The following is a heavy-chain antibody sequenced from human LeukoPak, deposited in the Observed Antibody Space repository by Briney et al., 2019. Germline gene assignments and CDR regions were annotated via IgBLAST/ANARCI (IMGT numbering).Heavy chain of an antibody. J-gene: IGHJ6*02. CDR1: GFTFSSYW. V-gene: IGHV3-7*01. D-gene: IGHD6-13*01. CDR3: AKDQSAAGWYYYGMDV. CDR2: IREDGSEQ. Sequence: GGSLRLSCAASGFTFSSYWMSWVRQAPGKGLEWVANIREDGSEQFYVDSVKGRFIISRDNTKKSLYLQMNSLRAEDTAVYYCAKDQSAAGWYYYGMDVWGQGTTVTVSS.